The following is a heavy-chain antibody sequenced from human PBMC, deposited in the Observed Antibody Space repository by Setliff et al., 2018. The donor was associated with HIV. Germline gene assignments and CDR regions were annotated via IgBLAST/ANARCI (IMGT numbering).Heavy chain of an antibody. D-gene: IGHD2-2*01. CDR2: ISSSSSTI. V-gene: IGHV3-48*01. Sequence: PGGSLRLSCAASGFTFSSYSMNWVRQAPGKGLEWVSYISSSSSTIYYADSVKGRFTISRDNSKNTLYLQMNSLRAEDTAVYYCARGYCNSSNCYAIDYWGQGTLVTVSS. J-gene: IGHJ4*02. CDR1: GFTFSSYS. CDR3: ARGYCNSSNCYAIDY.